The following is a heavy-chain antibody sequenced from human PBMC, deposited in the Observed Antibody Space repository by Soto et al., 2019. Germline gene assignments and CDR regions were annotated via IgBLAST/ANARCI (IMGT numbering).Heavy chain of an antibody. J-gene: IGHJ1*01. CDR3: AGNRIGSSWHREYFQH. Sequence: PGGSLRLSCAASGFTFSSYWMSWVRQAPGKRLEWVANIKHDGSEKYYVDSVEGRFTISRDNGKNSLYLQMSSLRAEDTAVYFCAGNRIGSSWHREYFQHWGQGTLVTVSS. V-gene: IGHV3-7*03. CDR1: GFTFSSYW. CDR2: IKHDGSEK. D-gene: IGHD6-13*01.